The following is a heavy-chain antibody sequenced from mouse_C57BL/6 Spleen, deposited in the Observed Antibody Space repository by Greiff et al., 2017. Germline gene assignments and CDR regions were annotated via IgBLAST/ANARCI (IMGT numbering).Heavy chain of an antibody. Sequence: VQLQQSGAELVRPGASVTLSCKASGYTFTDYEMHWVKQTSVHGLEWIGAIDSETGGTAYNQKFKGKAILTADKSSSTAYMELRSLTSEDSAVYYCTSSVLGHFDYWGQGTTLTVSS. CDR1: GYTFTDYE. CDR3: TSSVLGHFDY. V-gene: IGHV1-15*01. D-gene: IGHD4-1*01. J-gene: IGHJ2*01. CDR2: IDSETGGT.